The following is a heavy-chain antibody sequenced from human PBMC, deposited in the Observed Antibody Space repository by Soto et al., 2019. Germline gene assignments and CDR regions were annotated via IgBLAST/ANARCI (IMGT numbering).Heavy chain of an antibody. D-gene: IGHD3-3*01. Sequence: SETLSLTCTVSGGSISSYYWSWIRQPPGKGLEWIGYIYYSGSTNYNPSLKSRVTISVDTSKNQFSLKLSSVTAADTAVYYCARDPVGGYFDYWGQGTLVRLL. J-gene: IGHJ4*02. V-gene: IGHV4-59*01. CDR1: GGSISSYY. CDR3: ARDPVGGYFDY. CDR2: IYYSGST.